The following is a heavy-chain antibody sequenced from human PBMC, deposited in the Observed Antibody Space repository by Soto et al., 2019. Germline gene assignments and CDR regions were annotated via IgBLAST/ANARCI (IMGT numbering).Heavy chain of an antibody. Sequence: QVQLQQWGAGLLKPSETLSLTCAVYGGSFSGYYWSWIRQPPGKGLEWIGEINHSGSTNYNPSLKSRVTISVDTFKNQFSLKLSSVTAADTAVYYCARGSRSTIFGVVTRYYYYYGMDVWGQGTTVTVSS. CDR2: INHSGST. CDR1: GGSFSGYY. J-gene: IGHJ6*02. V-gene: IGHV4-34*01. CDR3: ARGSRSTIFGVVTRYYYYYGMDV. D-gene: IGHD3-3*01.